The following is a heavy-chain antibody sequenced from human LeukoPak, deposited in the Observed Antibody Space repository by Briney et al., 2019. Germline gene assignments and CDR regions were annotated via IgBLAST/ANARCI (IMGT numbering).Heavy chain of an antibody. V-gene: IGHV4-61*05. D-gene: IGHD1-20*01. CDR1: GGSISSSSYY. Sequence: PSETLSLTCTVSGGSISSSSYYWSWIRQPPGKGLEWIGYSYDRGNTNYNPSLKSRVTISVDTSKSQVSLNLRSVTAADTAVYYCARNNWSIDYGIDVWGQGTTVIVSS. CDR2: SYDRGNT. J-gene: IGHJ6*02. CDR3: ARNNWSIDYGIDV.